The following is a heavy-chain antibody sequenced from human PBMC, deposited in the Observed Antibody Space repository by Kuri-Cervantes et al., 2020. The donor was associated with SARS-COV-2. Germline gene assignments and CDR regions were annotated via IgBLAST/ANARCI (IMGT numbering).Heavy chain of an antibody. Sequence: GESLKISCAASGFTFNTYSMDWVRQAPGKGLEWVSSISSRSIYIKYADSVKGRFTISRDDAKKSLYLQMNSLRAEDTAMYLCARDHGSGSRFDFWGQGSLVTVSS. J-gene: IGHJ4*02. CDR3: ARDHGSGSRFDF. CDR1: GFTFNTYS. D-gene: IGHD3-10*01. V-gene: IGHV3-21*01. CDR2: ISSRSIYI.